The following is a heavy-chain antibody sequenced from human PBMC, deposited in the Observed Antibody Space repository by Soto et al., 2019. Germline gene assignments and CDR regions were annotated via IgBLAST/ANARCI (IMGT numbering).Heavy chain of an antibody. CDR2: ISAYNGDT. CDR1: GYTFTSYG. D-gene: IGHD5-12*01. V-gene: IGHV1-18*04. J-gene: IGHJ4*02. Sequence: ASVKVSCKASGYTFTSYGVTWVRQAPGQGLERMGWISAYNGDTNYAQKLQGTVTMTTDTSTSTAYMELRSLRSDDTAVYYCARGSWLRGDYFDYWGQGTLVTVSS. CDR3: ARGSWLRGDYFDY.